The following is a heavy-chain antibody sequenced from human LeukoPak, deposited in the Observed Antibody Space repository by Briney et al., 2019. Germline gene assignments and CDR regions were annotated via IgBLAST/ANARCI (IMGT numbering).Heavy chain of an antibody. CDR3: ASSSGYSVSEPFDH. CDR1: GGSFSGYY. J-gene: IGHJ4*02. D-gene: IGHD5/OR15-5a*01. CDR2: INHSGST. Sequence: SETLSLTCAVYGGSFSGYYWSWIRQPPGKGLEWIGEINHSGSTNYNPSLKSRVTISVDTSKNQFSLKLSSVTAADTAIYYCASSSGYSVSEPFDHWGQGTLVTVSS. V-gene: IGHV4-34*01.